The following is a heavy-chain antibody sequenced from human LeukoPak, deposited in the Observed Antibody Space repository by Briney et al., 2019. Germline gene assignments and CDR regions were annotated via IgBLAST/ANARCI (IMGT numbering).Heavy chain of an antibody. V-gene: IGHV3-30*02. CDR2: IRYDGSNK. Sequence: GGSLRLSCAAPGFTFSSYGMHWVRQAPGKGLEWVAFIRYDGSNKYYADSVKGRFTLSRDNSKNTLYLQMNSLRAEDTAVYYCAKVSLRLFDYWGQGTLVTVSS. CDR1: GFTFSSYG. CDR3: AKVSLRLFDY. J-gene: IGHJ4*02. D-gene: IGHD4-17*01.